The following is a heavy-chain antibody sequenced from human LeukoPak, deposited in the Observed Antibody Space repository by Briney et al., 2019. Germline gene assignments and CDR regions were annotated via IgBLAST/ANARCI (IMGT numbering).Heavy chain of an antibody. D-gene: IGHD4-17*01. CDR3: ARVAIVARHGVRGGFHP. V-gene: IGHV4-31*03. J-gene: IGHJ5*02. CDR1: GVSMSDGGCY. Sequence: SQTLSLTCNVSGVSMSDGGCYWTWIRQHPGKGLEWIGYIFHSGPTYYNPSLKSRATLSVDTSGDQFSMKLTSLTAADTANYCARVAIVARHGVRGGFHPRGRGILVTVSS. CDR2: IFHSGPT.